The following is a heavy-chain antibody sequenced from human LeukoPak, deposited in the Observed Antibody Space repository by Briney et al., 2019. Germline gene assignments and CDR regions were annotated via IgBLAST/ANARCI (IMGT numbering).Heavy chain of an antibody. Sequence: GGSLRLSCAASGFTFSSYAMSWVRQAPGKGLDWVSAISGSGGSTYYADSVKGRFTISRDNSKNTLYLQMNSLRAEDTAVYYCAKDLPPSQYSSGPYYMQVWGKGTTVTVSS. V-gene: IGHV3-23*01. CDR3: AKDLPPSQYSSGPYYMQV. J-gene: IGHJ6*03. D-gene: IGHD6-19*01. CDR2: ISGSGGST. CDR1: GFTFSSYA.